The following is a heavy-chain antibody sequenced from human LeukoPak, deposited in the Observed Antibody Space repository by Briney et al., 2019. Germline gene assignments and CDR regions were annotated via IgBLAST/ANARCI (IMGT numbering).Heavy chain of an antibody. Sequence: ASVKVSCKASGYTFTSYGISWVRQAPGRGLEWMGWISAYNGNTNYAQKLQGRVTMTTDTSTSTAYMELRSLRSDDTAVYYCARGEDYYDSSGYYSLRFDYWGQGTLVTVSS. V-gene: IGHV1-18*01. J-gene: IGHJ4*02. CDR3: ARGEDYYDSSGYYSLRFDY. D-gene: IGHD3-22*01. CDR2: ISAYNGNT. CDR1: GYTFTSYG.